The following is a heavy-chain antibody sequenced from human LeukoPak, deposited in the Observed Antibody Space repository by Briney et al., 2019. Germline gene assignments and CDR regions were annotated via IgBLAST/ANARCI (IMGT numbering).Heavy chain of an antibody. V-gene: IGHV3-23*01. J-gene: IGHJ4*02. Sequence: PGGALRLSCAASGFTFSTFAMIWVRQPPGKGLEWVSSIFPRGGEIHYADSVRGRFTISRDNSKSTLSLQMNSLRAEDTAIYYCETYSQVLLLFESWGERTLVTVSS. CDR1: GFTFSTFA. D-gene: IGHD2-8*02. CDR2: IFPRGGEI. CDR3: ETYSQVLLLFES.